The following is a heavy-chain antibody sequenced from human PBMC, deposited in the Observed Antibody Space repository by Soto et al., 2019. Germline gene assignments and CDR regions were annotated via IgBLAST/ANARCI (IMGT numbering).Heavy chain of an antibody. D-gene: IGHD2-15*01. J-gene: IGHJ5*02. Sequence: SQTLSLTCAISGDSVSSNSAAWNWIRQSPSRGLEWLGRTYYRSKWYNDYAVSVKSRITINPDTSKNQFSLQLNSVTPEDTAVYYCATSYCSGGSCNNWFDPWGQGTLVTVSS. CDR3: ATSYCSGGSCNNWFDP. V-gene: IGHV6-1*01. CDR1: GDSVSSNSAA. CDR2: TYYRSKWYN.